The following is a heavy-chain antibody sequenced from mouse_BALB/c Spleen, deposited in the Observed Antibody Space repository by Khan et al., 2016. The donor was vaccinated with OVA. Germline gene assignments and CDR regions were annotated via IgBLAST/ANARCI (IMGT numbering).Heavy chain of an antibody. Sequence: VQLKQSGPELMKPGASVKISCRTSGYSFTSYYIHWMMQSHGKSLEWIGCIDPFSGSTTYNQKFKGKATLTVDKSSSTAYIHLSNLTSEDSAVYYCTRHGYVAWFTYWGQGTLVTVSA. CDR2: IDPFSGST. V-gene: IGHV1S135*01. CDR1: GYSFTSYY. J-gene: IGHJ3*01. D-gene: IGHD2-2*01. CDR3: TRHGYVAWFTY.